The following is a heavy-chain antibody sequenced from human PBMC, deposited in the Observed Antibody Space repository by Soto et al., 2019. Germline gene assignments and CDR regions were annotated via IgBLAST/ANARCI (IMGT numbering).Heavy chain of an antibody. V-gene: IGHV1-46*01. CDR1: GYTFTSYY. Sequence: VASVKVSCKASGYTFTSYYMHWVRQAPGQGLEWMGIINPSGGSTSYAQRFQGRVTMTRDTSTSTVYMELSSLRSEDTAVYYRARDDSANYFFDYWGQGTLVTVSS. CDR3: ARDDSANYFFDY. D-gene: IGHD1-26*01. J-gene: IGHJ4*02. CDR2: INPSGGST.